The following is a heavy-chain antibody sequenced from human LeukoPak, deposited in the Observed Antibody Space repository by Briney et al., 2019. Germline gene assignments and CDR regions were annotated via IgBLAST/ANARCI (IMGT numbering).Heavy chain of an antibody. CDR2: INHSGGT. CDR1: TNYFTGYY. CDR3: ARSTIQLLFFRQYWYFDL. D-gene: IGHD2-2*01. V-gene: IGHV4-34*01. Sequence: SETQSLTCAVYTNYFTGYYWNWIRQTPEKGLEWIGEINHSGGTNYNPSLKSRVTISVDTSKNQFSLKLKSVTAADTAVYYCARSTIQLLFFRQYWYFDLWGRGTLVTVSS. J-gene: IGHJ2*01.